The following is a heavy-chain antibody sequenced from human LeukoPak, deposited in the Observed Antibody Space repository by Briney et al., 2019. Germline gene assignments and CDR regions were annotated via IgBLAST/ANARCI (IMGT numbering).Heavy chain of an antibody. Sequence: GSLRLSCAASGFTFSSYGMHWVRQAPGKGLEWVAFIRYDGSNKYYADSVEGRFTISRDNSKNTLYLQMSSLRAEDTAVYYCARGQLERFGDADYWGQGTLVTVSS. J-gene: IGHJ4*02. CDR2: IRYDGSNK. V-gene: IGHV3-30*02. CDR1: GFTFSSYG. D-gene: IGHD1-1*01. CDR3: ARGQLERFGDADY.